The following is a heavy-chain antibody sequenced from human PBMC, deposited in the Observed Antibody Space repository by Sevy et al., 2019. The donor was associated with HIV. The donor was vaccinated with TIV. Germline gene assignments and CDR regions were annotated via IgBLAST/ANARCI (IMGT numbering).Heavy chain of an antibody. CDR3: GRALAAAASS. D-gene: IGHD6-13*01. CDR2: INQGGSEK. CDR1: GFTFSAYW. Sequence: GGSLRLSCAASGFTFSAYWMHWVRQAPGKGLEWVANINQGGSEKYYVDSVKGRFTISRDNAKNSLFLQMNSLIAEDTAVYYCGRALAAAASSWGQGALVTVSS. J-gene: IGHJ5*02. V-gene: IGHV3-7*01.